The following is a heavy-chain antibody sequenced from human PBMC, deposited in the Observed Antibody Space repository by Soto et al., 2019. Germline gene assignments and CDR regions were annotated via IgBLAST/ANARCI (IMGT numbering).Heavy chain of an antibody. CDR3: ARDGTYYDFWSGYYVPDY. J-gene: IGHJ4*02. V-gene: IGHV1-18*01. D-gene: IGHD3-3*01. CDR2: ISAYNGNT. Sequence: ASVKVSCKASGYTFTSYGISWVRQDPGQGLEWMGWISAYNGNTNYAQKLQGRVTMTTDTSTSTAYMELRSLRSDDTAVYYCARDGTYYDFWSGYYVPDYWGQGTLVTVSS. CDR1: GYTFTSYG.